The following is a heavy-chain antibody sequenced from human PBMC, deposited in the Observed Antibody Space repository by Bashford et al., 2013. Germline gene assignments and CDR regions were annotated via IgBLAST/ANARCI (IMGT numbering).Heavy chain of an antibody. CDR2: ISGSDSTT. CDR1: GFTFSNFG. J-gene: IGHJ4*02. V-gene: IGHV3-23*01. Sequence: GGSLRLSCAASGFTFSNFGMSWVRQAPGRDLEWVSSISGSDSTTKYADSVKGRFTISRDNSKNTLSLQMNSLRADDTAVYYCAKNRYCTSADCYSYFDFWGQGTLVTVSS. CDR3: AKNRYCTSADCYSYFDF. D-gene: IGHD2-21*02.